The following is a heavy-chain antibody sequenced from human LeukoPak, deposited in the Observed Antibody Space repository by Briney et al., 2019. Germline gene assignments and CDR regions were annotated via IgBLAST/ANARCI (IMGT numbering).Heavy chain of an antibody. CDR3: AKGIDYGDYDWFDP. V-gene: IGHV3-21*01. CDR2: ISSSSSSYSYT. CDR1: GFTFSSYS. J-gene: IGHJ5*02. D-gene: IGHD4-17*01. Sequence: GSLRLSCAASGFTFSSYSMHWVRQAPGKGLEWVSSISSSSSSYSYTYYADSVKGRLTISRDNSKNTLYLQMNSLRAEDTAVYYCAKGIDYGDYDWFDPWGQGTLVAVSS.